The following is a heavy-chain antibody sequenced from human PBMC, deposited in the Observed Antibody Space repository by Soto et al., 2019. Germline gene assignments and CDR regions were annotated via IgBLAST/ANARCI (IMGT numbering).Heavy chain of an antibody. CDR2: IYPGDSDT. J-gene: IGHJ3*02. V-gene: IGHV5-51*01. Sequence: GESLKLSRKSSGYSFTSYWIGWVLHMPGKGLEWMVIIYPGDSDTRYSPSFQGQVTISADKSISTAYLQWSSLKASDTAMYYCASSKSSSWPADAFDIWGQGTMVTVS. CDR3: ASSKSSSWPADAFDI. CDR1: GYSFTSYW. D-gene: IGHD6-13*01.